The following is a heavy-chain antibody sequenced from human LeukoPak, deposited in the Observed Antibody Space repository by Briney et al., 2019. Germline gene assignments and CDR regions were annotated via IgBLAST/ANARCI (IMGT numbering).Heavy chain of an antibody. CDR3: ARRSYNSPFRY. Sequence: PSETLSLTCTVSGGSISSSSYYWGWIRQPPGKGLEWIGSIYYSGSTYYNPSLKSRVTISVDTSKNQFSLKLSSVTAADTAVYYCARRSYNSPFRYWGQGTPVTVSS. CDR2: IYYSGST. CDR1: GGSISSSSYY. D-gene: IGHD5-24*01. V-gene: IGHV4-39*01. J-gene: IGHJ4*02.